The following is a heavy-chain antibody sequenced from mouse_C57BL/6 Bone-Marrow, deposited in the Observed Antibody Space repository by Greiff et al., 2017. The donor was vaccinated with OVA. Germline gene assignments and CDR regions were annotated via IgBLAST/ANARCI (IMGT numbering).Heavy chain of an antibody. V-gene: IGHV1-5*01. D-gene: IGHD2-5*01. J-gene: IGHJ2*01. Sequence: EVQVVESGTVLARPGASVKMSCKTSGYTFTSYWMHWVKQRPGQGLEWIGAIYPGNSDTSYNQKFKGKAKLTAVTSASTAYMELSSLTNEDSAVYYCTRDYSNYPYYFDYWGQGTTLTVSS. CDR2: IYPGNSDT. CDR3: TRDYSNYPYYFDY. CDR1: GYTFTSYW.